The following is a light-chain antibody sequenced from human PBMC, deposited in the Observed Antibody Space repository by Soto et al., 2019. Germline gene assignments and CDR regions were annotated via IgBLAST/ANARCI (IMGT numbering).Light chain of an antibody. V-gene: IGKV3-20*01. CDR3: QQYGGSPGT. J-gene: IGKJ1*01. CDR1: QSVSSSY. CDR2: GAS. Sequence: EIVLTQSPGTLSLSPGERATLSCRASQSVSSSYLAWYQQKPGQAPRLLFYGASSRATGIPDRFSGSGSGTDFTLTISRLEPEDFAVYYCQQYGGSPGTFGQGTKVEIK.